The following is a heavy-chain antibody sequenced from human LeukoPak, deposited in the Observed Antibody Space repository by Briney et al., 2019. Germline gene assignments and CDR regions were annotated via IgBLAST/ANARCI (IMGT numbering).Heavy chain of an antibody. J-gene: IGHJ6*04. Sequence: GGSLRLSCAASGFTFSSYAMHWVRQAPGKGLEWVAVISYDGSNKYYADSVKGRFTISRDNSKNTLYLQMNSLRAEDTAVYYCAKDRSSYCSSTACPMDVWGKGTTVTVSS. CDR3: AKDRSSYCSSTACPMDV. D-gene: IGHD2-2*01. V-gene: IGHV3-30-3*01. CDR1: GFTFSSYA. CDR2: ISYDGSNK.